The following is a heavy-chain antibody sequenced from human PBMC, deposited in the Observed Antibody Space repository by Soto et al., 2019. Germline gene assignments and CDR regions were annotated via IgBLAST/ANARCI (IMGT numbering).Heavy chain of an antibody. J-gene: IGHJ6*02. V-gene: IGHV3-30*18. D-gene: IGHD5-18*01. CDR1: GFTFSSYG. Sequence: QVQLVESGGGVVQPGRSLRLSCAASGFTFSSYGMHWVRQAPGKGLEWVAVISYDGSNKYYADSVKGRFTISRDNSKNKLYLQMNGLRAEDTAVYYCAKDKMDTAMVTYYYGMDVWGQGTTVTVSS. CDR3: AKDKMDTAMVTYYYGMDV. CDR2: ISYDGSNK.